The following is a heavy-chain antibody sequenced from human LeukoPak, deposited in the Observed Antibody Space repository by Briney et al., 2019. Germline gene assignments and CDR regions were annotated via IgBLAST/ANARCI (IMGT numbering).Heavy chain of an antibody. Sequence: PSEPLSLTCAVYVGSFSGYYWTWIRQSPGKGLEWIGEINDSGRINYNPSLKSRVTISVDTSKNQFSLKLSSVTAADTAVYYCARVNWDDHMRHNWFDPWGQGTLVTVSS. V-gene: IGHV4-34*01. D-gene: IGHD1-1*01. J-gene: IGHJ5*02. CDR3: ARVNWDDHMRHNWFDP. CDR2: INDSGRI. CDR1: VGSFSGYY.